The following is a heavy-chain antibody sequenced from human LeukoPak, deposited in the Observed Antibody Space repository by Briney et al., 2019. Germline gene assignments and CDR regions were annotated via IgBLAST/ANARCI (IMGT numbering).Heavy chain of an antibody. J-gene: IGHJ6*02. D-gene: IGHD1-26*01. CDR3: AQDRSGSYYPVGYYGMDV. CDR2: IKQDGSEK. Sequence: QSGGSLRLSCAASGFTFSSYWMSWVRQAPGKGLEWVANIKQDGSEKYYVDSVKGRSTISRDNAKNSLYLQMNSLRPEDTAVYYCAQDRSGSYYPVGYYGMDVWGQGTTVTVSS. CDR1: GFTFSSYW. V-gene: IGHV3-7*01.